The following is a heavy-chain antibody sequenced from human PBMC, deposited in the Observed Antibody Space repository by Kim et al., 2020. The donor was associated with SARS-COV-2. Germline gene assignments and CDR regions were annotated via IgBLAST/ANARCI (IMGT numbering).Heavy chain of an antibody. D-gene: IGHD3-10*01. V-gene: IGHV3-33*01. CDR3: ARDISGYYGMDV. Sequence: GGSLRLSCAASGFTFSSYGMHWVRQAPGKGLEWVGVIWYDGSNKYYADSVKGRFTISRDNSKNTLYLQMNSLRAEDTAVYYCARDISGYYGMDVWGQGTT. CDR1: GFTFSSYG. CDR2: IWYDGSNK. J-gene: IGHJ6*02.